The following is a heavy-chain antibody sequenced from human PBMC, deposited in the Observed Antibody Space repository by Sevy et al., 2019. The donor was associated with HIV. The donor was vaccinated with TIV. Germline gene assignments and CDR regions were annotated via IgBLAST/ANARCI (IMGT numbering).Heavy chain of an antibody. V-gene: IGHV4-59*01. CDR3: AREGGLVDYGMDV. CDR1: GGSMGSYY. Sequence: SETLSLTCTVSGGSMGSYYWTWIRQPPGKGLEWIGYLYDTGSTNYNPSLESRVTISIDTSKNQFSLNLSYVTAADTAVYYCAREGGLVDYGMDVWRQGITVTVSS. J-gene: IGHJ6*02. D-gene: IGHD3-9*01. CDR2: LYDTGST.